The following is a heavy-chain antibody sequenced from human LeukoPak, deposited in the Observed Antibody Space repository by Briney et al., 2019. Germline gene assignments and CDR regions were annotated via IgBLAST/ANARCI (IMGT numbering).Heavy chain of an antibody. Sequence: ASVKVSCKASGYTFTSYYMHWVRQAPGQGLEWMGIINPSGGSTSYAQKFQGRVTMTRDMSTSTVYMELSSLRSEDTAVYYCAISYGDYTPFDLRGRGTLVTVSS. CDR3: AISYGDYTPFDL. V-gene: IGHV1-46*01. CDR1: GYTFTSYY. J-gene: IGHJ2*01. D-gene: IGHD4-17*01. CDR2: INPSGGST.